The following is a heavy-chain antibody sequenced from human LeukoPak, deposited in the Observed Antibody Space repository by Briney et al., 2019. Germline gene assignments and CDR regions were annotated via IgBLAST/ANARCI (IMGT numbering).Heavy chain of an antibody. Sequence: SETLSLTCAVYGGSFSGYYWSWIRQPPGKGLEWIGEINHSGSTNYNPSLKSRVTISVDTSKNQFSLKLSSVTAADTAVYYCAREFFSYSSSWNFDYWGQGTLVTVSS. D-gene: IGHD6-13*01. V-gene: IGHV4-34*01. J-gene: IGHJ4*02. CDR2: INHSGST. CDR1: GGSFSGYY. CDR3: AREFFSYSSSWNFDY.